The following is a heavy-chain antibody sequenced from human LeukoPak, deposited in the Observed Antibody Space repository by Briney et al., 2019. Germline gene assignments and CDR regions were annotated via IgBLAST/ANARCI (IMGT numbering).Heavy chain of an antibody. CDR2: INQDGSEK. D-gene: IGHD3-16*01. Sequence: GESLKISCKGSGYSFTNYWIGWVRQAPGKGLEWVANINQDGSEKYYVDSVKGRFTFSRDNAKDSLYLQMNSLRAEDTAVYYCARDATRGGDFDYWGQGTLVTVSS. V-gene: IGHV3-7*01. J-gene: IGHJ4*02. CDR1: GYSFTNYW. CDR3: ARDATRGGDFDY.